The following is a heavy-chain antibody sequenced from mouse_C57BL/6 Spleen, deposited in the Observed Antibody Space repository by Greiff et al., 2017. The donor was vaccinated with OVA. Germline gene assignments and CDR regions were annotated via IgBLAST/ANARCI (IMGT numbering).Heavy chain of an antibody. Sequence: VQLVESGAELVRPGASVTLSCKASGYTFTDYEMHWVKQTPVHGLEWIGAIDPETGGTAYNQKFKGKAILTADKSSSTAYMELRSLTSEDSAVYYCPSTVVATNWYFDVWGTGTTVTVSS. CDR2: IDPETGGT. CDR1: GYTFTDYE. V-gene: IGHV1-15*01. CDR3: PSTVVATNWYFDV. D-gene: IGHD1-1*01. J-gene: IGHJ1*03.